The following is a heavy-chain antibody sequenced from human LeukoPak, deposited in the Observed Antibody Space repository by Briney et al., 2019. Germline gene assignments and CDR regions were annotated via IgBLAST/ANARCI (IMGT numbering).Heavy chain of an antibody. D-gene: IGHD3-3*01. J-gene: IGHJ4*02. CDR2: IKSKTDGGTT. CDR1: GFTFSNAW. CDR3: TTDLSNFEEWSAFDY. Sequence: GGSLRLSCAASGFTFSNAWMSWVRQAPGKGLEWVGRIKSKTDGGTTDYAAPVKGRFTISRDDSKNTLYLQMNSLKTEDTAVYYCTTDLSNFEEWSAFDYWGQGTLVTVSS. V-gene: IGHV3-15*01.